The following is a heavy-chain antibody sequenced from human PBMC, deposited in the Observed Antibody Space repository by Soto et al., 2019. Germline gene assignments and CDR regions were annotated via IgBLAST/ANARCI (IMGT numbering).Heavy chain of an antibody. D-gene: IGHD3-10*01. J-gene: IGHJ4*02. V-gene: IGHV4-59*08. CDR1: GGSISSYY. CDR2: IYYSGST. CDR3: AGHQSRPGFSAYFDY. Sequence: SETLSLTCTVSGGSISSYYWSWIRQPPGKGLEWIGYIYYSGSTNYNPSLKSRVTISVDTSKNQFSLKLSSVTAADTAGYYCAGHQSRPGFSAYFDYWGQGTLVTVSS.